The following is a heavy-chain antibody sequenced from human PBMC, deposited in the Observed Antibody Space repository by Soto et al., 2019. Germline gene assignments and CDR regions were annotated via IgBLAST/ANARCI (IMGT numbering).Heavy chain of an antibody. Sequence: GGSLRLSFAASGFSFSNYWMHWVRQVPGKGLVWVSRINPDGSATSYADSVKGRFTISRDNARNTLFLQMDSLRAEDTAVYYCAGSITSPAHFGYWGQGSLVTVSS. D-gene: IGHD2-21*01. CDR2: INPDGSAT. V-gene: IGHV3-74*01. CDR1: GFSFSNYW. J-gene: IGHJ4*02. CDR3: AGSITSPAHFGY.